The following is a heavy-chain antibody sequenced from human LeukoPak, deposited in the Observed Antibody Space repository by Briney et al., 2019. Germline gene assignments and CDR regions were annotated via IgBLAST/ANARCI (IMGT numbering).Heavy chain of an antibody. Sequence: ASVKVSCKASGYTFTSYYMHWVRQAPGQGLEWMGITNPSGGSTSYAQKFQGRVTMTRDTSTSTVYMELSSLRSEDTAVYYCARAWSRRDYYNYMDVWGKGTTVTVSS. CDR3: ARAWSRRDYYNYMDV. D-gene: IGHD3-3*01. CDR2: TNPSGGST. J-gene: IGHJ6*03. CDR1: GYTFTSYY. V-gene: IGHV1-46*01.